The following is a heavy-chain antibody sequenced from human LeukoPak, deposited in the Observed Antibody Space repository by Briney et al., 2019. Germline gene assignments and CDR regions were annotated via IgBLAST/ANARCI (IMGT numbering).Heavy chain of an antibody. V-gene: IGHV3-49*03. D-gene: IGHD3-3*01. CDR1: GFTFGDYP. J-gene: IGHJ4*02. Sequence: PGGSLRLSCTASGFTFGDYPMSWFRQAPGKVLEWVGFIGSKAYGGTTEYAASVKGRFTISRDDSKSIAYLQMNSLKTEDTAVYYCTRGLPFLEWLSSLWGQGTLVIVSS. CDR3: TRGLPFLEWLSSL. CDR2: IGSKAYGGTT.